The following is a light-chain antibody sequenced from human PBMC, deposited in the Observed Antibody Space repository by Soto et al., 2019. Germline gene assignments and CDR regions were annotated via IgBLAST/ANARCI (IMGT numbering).Light chain of an antibody. V-gene: IGKV1-5*03. Sequence: DIQMTQSPSTLSASVGDRDSITCRASQSLNSWLAWYQQKPGKAPKRLIYKTSTLESGVPSRFSGSGSGTEFTLTISNLQPDDFATYYCQQYNTYSFGQGTKLEIK. CDR3: QQYNTYS. CDR2: KTS. J-gene: IGKJ2*01. CDR1: QSLNSW.